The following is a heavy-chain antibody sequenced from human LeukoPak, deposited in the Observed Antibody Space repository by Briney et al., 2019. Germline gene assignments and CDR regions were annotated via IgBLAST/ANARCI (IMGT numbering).Heavy chain of an antibody. CDR3: ARDATGRSPYENPFDP. J-gene: IGHJ5*02. V-gene: IGHV1-18*01. Sequence: GASVMDSCKAAGYTXITYGIMGVGQAPGQGLEYMGWISTYCGDTVYGQNVHARFTMTTDTSTSTSYIELSSLTSDDTAVYYCARDATGRSPYENPFDPRGQGTLVTVSS. CDR2: ISTYCGDT. CDR1: GYTXITYG. D-gene: IGHD2-8*02.